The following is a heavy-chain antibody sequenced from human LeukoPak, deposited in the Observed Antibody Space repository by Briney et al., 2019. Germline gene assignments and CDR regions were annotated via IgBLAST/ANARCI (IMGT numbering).Heavy chain of an antibody. CDR1: GFTFSSYS. Sequence: GGSLRLSCAASGFTFSSYSMNWVRQAPGKGLEWVSYISSSSSTIYYADSVKGRFTISRDNAKNSLYLQMNSLRAEDTAVYYCAREVRRGSDYFDYWGQGTLVTVSS. D-gene: IGHD6-19*01. CDR3: AREVRRGSDYFDY. J-gene: IGHJ4*02. V-gene: IGHV3-48*01. CDR2: ISSSSSTI.